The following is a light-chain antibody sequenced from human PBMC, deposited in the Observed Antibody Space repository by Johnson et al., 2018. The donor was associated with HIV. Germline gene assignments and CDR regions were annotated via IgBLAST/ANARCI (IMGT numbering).Light chain of an antibody. CDR1: SSNIGNNY. V-gene: IGLV1-51*02. CDR3: GTWDSSLSAGV. J-gene: IGLJ1*01. CDR2: ENT. Sequence: QSVLTQPPSVSAAPGQKVTISCSGSSSNIGNNYVSWYQHLPGTAPKLLIYENTKRPSGIPDRFSGSKSGTSATLGITGPQTGDEADYYCGTWDSSLSAGVFGTGTKVTVL.